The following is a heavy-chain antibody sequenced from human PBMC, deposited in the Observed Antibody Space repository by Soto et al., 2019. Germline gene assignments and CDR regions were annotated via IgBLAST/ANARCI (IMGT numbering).Heavy chain of an antibody. Sequence: PGGSLRLSCAASGFTFSSYAMSWVRQAPGKGLEWVSAISGSGGSTYYADSVKGRFTISRDNSKNTLYLQMNSLRAEDTAVYYCAKAAQDIVVVPAAFLAVWSPNFDYWGQGTLVTVSS. CDR2: ISGSGGST. CDR3: AKAAQDIVVVPAAFLAVWSPNFDY. CDR1: GFTFSSYA. D-gene: IGHD2-2*01. J-gene: IGHJ4*02. V-gene: IGHV3-23*01.